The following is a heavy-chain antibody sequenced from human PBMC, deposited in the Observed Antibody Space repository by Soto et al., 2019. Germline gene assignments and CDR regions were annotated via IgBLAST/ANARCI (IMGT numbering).Heavy chain of an antibody. Sequence: AAVEVFCKASGYTFTGYYMQWVRQAPVQGLEWMGRINPNSGGTTYAQKFRGRGTMTRDTSISTAYMERSRLRSDDTAVYCCARDNYDFWSGYYGPDYYYYGMDVWGQGTTVTVSS. D-gene: IGHD3-3*01. CDR1: GYTFTGYY. CDR3: ARDNYDFWSGYYGPDYYYYGMDV. V-gene: IGHV1-2*06. J-gene: IGHJ6*02. CDR2: INPNSGGT.